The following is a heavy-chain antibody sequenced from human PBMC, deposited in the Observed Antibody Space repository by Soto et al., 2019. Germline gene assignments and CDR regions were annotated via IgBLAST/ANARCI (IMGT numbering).Heavy chain of an antibody. CDR3: AKFGSIVLMVYAIYGISDY. D-gene: IGHD2-8*01. CDR2: ISGSGGST. J-gene: IGHJ4*02. V-gene: IGHV3-23*01. Sequence: PWWSLRLSCAASVFTFSSYAMSWFRQAPGKGLEWVSAISGSGGSTYYADSVKGRFTISRDNSKNTLYLQMNSLRAEDTAVYYCAKFGSIVLMVYAIYGISDYWGQGTLVTVSS. CDR1: VFTFSSYA.